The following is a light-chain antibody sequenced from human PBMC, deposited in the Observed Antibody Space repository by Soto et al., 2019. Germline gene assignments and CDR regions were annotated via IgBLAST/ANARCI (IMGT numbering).Light chain of an antibody. V-gene: IGKV3-15*01. CDR2: GAS. CDR1: QSVSSN. CDR3: QQYNNWLRT. J-gene: IGKJ1*01. Sequence: EIVMTQSPATLSVSPGERATLSCRASQSVSSNLAWYQQKPGQAPRLLIYGASTRATGIPARFSGSGSGTVFTLTISSLLSEDFAVYYCQQYNNWLRTFGQGTKVDIK.